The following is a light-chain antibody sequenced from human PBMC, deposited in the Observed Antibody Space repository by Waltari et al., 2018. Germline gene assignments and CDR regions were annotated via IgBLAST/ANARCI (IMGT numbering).Light chain of an antibody. V-gene: IGKV3-15*01. J-gene: IGKJ1*01. Sequence: EVVMTQSPATLSVSPGERVTLSCRASQGVTTNVAWYQPKPGQDPRLLIYGTPTRAPCFPARFSGSGSETEFTLIISSLQSEDFAVYYCQQYNNWPLTFGQGTRVEIK. CDR3: QQYNNWPLT. CDR2: GTP. CDR1: QGVTTN.